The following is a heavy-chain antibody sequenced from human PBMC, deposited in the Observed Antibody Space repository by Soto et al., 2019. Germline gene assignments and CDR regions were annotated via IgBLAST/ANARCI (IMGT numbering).Heavy chain of an antibody. Sequence: GGSLRLSCAASGFTFSDYYMSWIRQAPGKGLEWVSYISSSSSYTNYADSVKGRFTISRDNAKNSLYLLMNSLRAEDTAVYYCARDPGIAAAGSDYWGQGTLVTVSS. CDR3: ARDPGIAAAGSDY. CDR1: GFTFSDYY. D-gene: IGHD6-13*01. V-gene: IGHV3-11*06. J-gene: IGHJ4*02. CDR2: ISSSSSYT.